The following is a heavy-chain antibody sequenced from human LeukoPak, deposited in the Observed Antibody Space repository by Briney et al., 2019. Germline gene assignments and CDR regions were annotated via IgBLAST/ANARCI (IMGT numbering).Heavy chain of an antibody. CDR2: IKTDGSST. D-gene: IGHD2-2*01. CDR1: GFTFSSYW. CDR3: AKDQDCSSTSCPRVDFDY. J-gene: IGHJ4*02. V-gene: IGHV3-74*01. Sequence: GGSLRLSCAASGFTFSSYWMHWVRQAPGKGLVWVSRIKTDGSSTSYADSVKGRFTISRDNSKNTLYLQMNSLRAEDTAVYYCAKDQDCSSTSCPRVDFDYWGQGTLVTVSS.